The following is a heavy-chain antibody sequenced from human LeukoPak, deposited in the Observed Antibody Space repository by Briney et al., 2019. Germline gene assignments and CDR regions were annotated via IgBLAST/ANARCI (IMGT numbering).Heavy chain of an antibody. J-gene: IGHJ3*02. D-gene: IGHD2-2*01. V-gene: IGHV4-38-2*02. Sequence: PSETLSLTCTVAGYSISSGYYWGWIRQPPGKGLEWIGSIYHSGNTYYNPALKSRVTISVDTSKNQFSLKLSSVTAADTAVYYCARDWWTCSSTSCYHDAFDIWGQGTMVTVSS. CDR2: IYHSGNT. CDR3: ARDWWTCSSTSCYHDAFDI. CDR1: GYSISSGYY.